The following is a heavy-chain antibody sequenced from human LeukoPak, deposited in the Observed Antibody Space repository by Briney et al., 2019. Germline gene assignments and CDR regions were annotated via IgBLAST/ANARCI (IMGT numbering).Heavy chain of an antibody. Sequence: GGSLRLSCAASGFTFSSYAMSWVRQAPGKGLEWVSAISGSGGSTYYADSVKGRFTISRDNSKNTLYLQMNSLRAEDTAVYYCAKAGASGYSSGWYGDYYYYYGMDVWGQGTTVTVSS. CDR1: GFTFSSYA. D-gene: IGHD6-19*01. CDR3: AKAGASGYSSGWYGDYYYYYGMDV. V-gene: IGHV3-23*01. J-gene: IGHJ6*02. CDR2: ISGSGGST.